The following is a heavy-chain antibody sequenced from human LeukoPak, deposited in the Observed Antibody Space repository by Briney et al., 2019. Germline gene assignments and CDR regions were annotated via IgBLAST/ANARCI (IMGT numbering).Heavy chain of an antibody. CDR2: VFYTGST. D-gene: IGHD6-19*01. Sequence: PSETLSLTCTVSGGSLSGNYWTWIRQPPGKGLDYIGHVFYTGSTNYSPSLKSRVTISIDTSKSHFSLKLTSVTAADTAVYYSARAVAVAGTFKFDFWGQGTLVTVSS. CDR3: ARAVAVAGTFKFDF. CDR1: GGSLSGNY. J-gene: IGHJ4*02. V-gene: IGHV4-59*01.